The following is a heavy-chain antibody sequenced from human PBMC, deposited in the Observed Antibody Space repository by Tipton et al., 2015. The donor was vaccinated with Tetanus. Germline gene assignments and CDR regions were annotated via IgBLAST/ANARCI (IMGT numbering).Heavy chain of an antibody. CDR2: VNGDNGIT. J-gene: IGHJ4*02. V-gene: IGHV1-3*01. CDR1: GYPFISYT. Sequence: QSGAEVKKPGASVKISCKTSGYPFISYTMHWVRQAPGQGLEWMGCVNGDNGITKYSQKFQGRVTITRDTSASTGYMTLSSLRSEDTAVYYCARVVRGSGSRIRAVDHWGQGALVIVSS. D-gene: IGHD3-10*01. CDR3: ARVVRGSGSRIRAVDH.